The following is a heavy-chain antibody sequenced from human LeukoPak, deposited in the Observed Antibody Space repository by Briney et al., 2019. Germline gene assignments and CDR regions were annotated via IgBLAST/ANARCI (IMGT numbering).Heavy chain of an antibody. CDR1: GGTFSSYA. CDR3: ARSITMIVVVPRAEYFQH. CDR2: IIPILGIA. Sequence: GASVKVSCKASGGTFSSYAISWVRQAPGQGLEWMGRIIPILGIANYAQKFQGRVTITADKSTSTAYMELSSLRSEDTAVYYCARSITMIVVVPRAEYFQHWGQGTLVTVSS. J-gene: IGHJ1*01. V-gene: IGHV1-69*04. D-gene: IGHD3-22*01.